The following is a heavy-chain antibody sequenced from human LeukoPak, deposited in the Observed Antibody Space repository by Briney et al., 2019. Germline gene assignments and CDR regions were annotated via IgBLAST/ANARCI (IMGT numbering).Heavy chain of an antibody. Sequence: GASVKVSCKASGYTFTDYYIHWVRQAPGQGLDWMGWINPNSGDTKNAQKFRGRVTLTRDTSINTAYMELSRLRSDDTAVYYCARLGITNTIRGDWFDPWGQGTLVTVSS. CDR1: GYTFTDYY. V-gene: IGHV1-2*02. CDR2: INPNSGDT. J-gene: IGHJ5*02. D-gene: IGHD3-3*01. CDR3: ARLGITNTIRGDWFDP.